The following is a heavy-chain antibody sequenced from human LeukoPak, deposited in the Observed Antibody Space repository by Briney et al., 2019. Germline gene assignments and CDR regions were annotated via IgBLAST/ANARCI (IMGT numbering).Heavy chain of an antibody. D-gene: IGHD3-10*01. CDR2: IYYSGST. V-gene: IGHV4-59*01. Sequence: PSETLSLTCTVSGGSINNYYWSWIRQPPGKALEWIGYIYYSGSTNYNHSFKSRVTISVDRSKNQFSLKLRSVTAADTAVYYCARDAPNYYGSGTSLSGEFDYWGQGTLVTVSS. J-gene: IGHJ4*02. CDR3: ARDAPNYYGSGTSLSGEFDY. CDR1: GGSINNYY.